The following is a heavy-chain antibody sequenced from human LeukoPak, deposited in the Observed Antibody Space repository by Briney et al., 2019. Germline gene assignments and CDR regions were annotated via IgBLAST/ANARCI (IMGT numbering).Heavy chain of an antibody. D-gene: IGHD2-2*01. CDR1: GFTFSSYA. Sequence: GGSLRLSCAASGFTFSSYAMSWVRQAPGKGLEWVAVIWYDGSNKYYADSVKGRFTISRDNSKNTLYLQMNSLRAEDTAVYYCARDDRRASIVVVPAAPDYWGQGTLVTVSS. CDR3: ARDDRRASIVVVPAAPDY. V-gene: IGHV3-33*08. J-gene: IGHJ4*02. CDR2: IWYDGSNK.